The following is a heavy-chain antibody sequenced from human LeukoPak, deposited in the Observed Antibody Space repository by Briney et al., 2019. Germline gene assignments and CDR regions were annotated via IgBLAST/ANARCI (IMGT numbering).Heavy chain of an antibody. D-gene: IGHD2-2*01. CDR2: IKPDGSEG. CDR3: ARGSVVAANFDI. V-gene: IGHV3-7*04. CDR1: GFTFSSYW. Sequence: PGGSLRLSCAASGFTFSSYWMSWVRQAPGKEPEWVANIKPDGSEGSSVDSVKGRFTISRDNARNSLYLQMNSLRSEDTAVYYCARGSVVAANFDIWGQGTLVTVSS. J-gene: IGHJ4*02.